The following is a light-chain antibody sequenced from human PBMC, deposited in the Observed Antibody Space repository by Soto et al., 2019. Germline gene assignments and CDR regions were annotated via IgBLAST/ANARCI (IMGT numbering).Light chain of an antibody. V-gene: IGKV1-33*01. Sequence: DIQMTQSPSSLSASIGDRVTITCQASQNITNNLSWYQQKPGKAPNLLIYHASKLAKGVTSRFSGSGSGTDFSFIITSLQREYLATYYCQQYYGLPPLTFGQGTRLEIK. CDR1: QNITNN. J-gene: IGKJ5*01. CDR2: HAS. CDR3: QQYYGLPPLT.